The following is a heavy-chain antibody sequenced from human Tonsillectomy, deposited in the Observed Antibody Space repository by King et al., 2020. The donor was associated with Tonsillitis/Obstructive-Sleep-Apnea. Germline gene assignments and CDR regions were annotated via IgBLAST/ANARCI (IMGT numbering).Heavy chain of an antibody. CDR1: GGTFSSYA. D-gene: IGHD5-18*01. CDR2: IIPIFGTA. Sequence: QLVKSGAEVKKPGSSVKVSCKASGGTFSSYAISWVRQAPGQGLEWMGGIIPIFGTANYAKKFQGRVTITADESTSTAYMELSSLRSEDTAVYYCARADQPDVDTAMVFDYWGQGTLVTVSS. CDR3: ARADQPDVDTAMVFDY. V-gene: IGHV1-69*12. J-gene: IGHJ4*02.